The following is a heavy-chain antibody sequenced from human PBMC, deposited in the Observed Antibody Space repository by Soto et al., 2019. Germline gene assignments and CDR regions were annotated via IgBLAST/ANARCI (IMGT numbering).Heavy chain of an antibody. CDR3: TRGLDRSKLGY. D-gene: IGHD1-26*01. Sequence: QVQLQESGPGLVKPSQTLSLTCTVSDGSIDSGSYYRSWVRQYPGKGLEWIGSIHYSWSIYYRPSLSSRLTMSAATSNNQFSLKLSSVTVADTAVYYCTRGLDRSKLGYWGQGIQVIVSS. CDR1: DGSIDSGSYY. J-gene: IGHJ4*02. V-gene: IGHV4-31*03. CDR2: IHYSWSI.